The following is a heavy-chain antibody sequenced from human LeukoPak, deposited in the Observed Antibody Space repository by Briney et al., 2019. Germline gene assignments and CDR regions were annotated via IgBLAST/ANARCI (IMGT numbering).Heavy chain of an antibody. CDR1: GGSFSGYY. V-gene: IGHV4-34*01. Sequence: SETLSLTCAVYGGSFSGYYWSWIRQPPGKGLEWIGEINHSGSTNYNPSLKSRVTISVGTFKNQFSLKLSSVTAADTAVYYCARIYVGGSLDYWGQGTLVTVSS. J-gene: IGHJ4*02. D-gene: IGHD2-15*01. CDR3: ARIYVGGSLDY. CDR2: INHSGST.